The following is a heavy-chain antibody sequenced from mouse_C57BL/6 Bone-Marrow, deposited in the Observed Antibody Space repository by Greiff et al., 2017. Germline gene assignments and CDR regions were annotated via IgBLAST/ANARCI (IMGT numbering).Heavy chain of an antibody. J-gene: IGHJ1*03. D-gene: IGHD2-4*01. CDR1: GYTFTDYE. CDR2: IDPETGGT. V-gene: IGHV1-15*01. CDR3: TRYDYDGYFDV. Sequence: VQLQQSGAELVRPGASVTLSCKASGYTFTDYEMHWVKQTPVHGLEWIGAIDPETGGTAYNQKFKGKAILTAYKSSSTAYMERRSLTSEDSAVYYCTRYDYDGYFDVWGTGTTVTGSS.